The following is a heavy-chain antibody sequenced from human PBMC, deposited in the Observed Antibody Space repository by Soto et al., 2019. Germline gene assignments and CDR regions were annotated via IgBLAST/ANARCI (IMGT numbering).Heavy chain of an antibody. CDR1: GGTFSSYA. Sequence: SVKVSCKASGGTFSSYAISWVRQAPGQGLEWMGGIIPIFGTANYAEKFQGRVTITADESTSTAYMELSSLRSEDTAVYYCAREMATTTPLFDYWGQGTLVTVSS. CDR3: AREMATTTPLFDY. J-gene: IGHJ4*02. CDR2: IIPIFGTA. D-gene: IGHD5-12*01. V-gene: IGHV1-69*13.